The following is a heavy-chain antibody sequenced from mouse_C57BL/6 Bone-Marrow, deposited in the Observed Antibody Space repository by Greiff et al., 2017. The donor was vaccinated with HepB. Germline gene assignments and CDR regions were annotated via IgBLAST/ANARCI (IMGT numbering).Heavy chain of an antibody. D-gene: IGHD1-1*01. CDR3: ARGGFYYYGSGLLAG. J-gene: IGHJ3*01. CDR1: GFNIKNTY. V-gene: IGHV14-3*01. CDR2: IDPANGNT. Sequence: VQLKQSVAELVRPGASVKLSCTASGFNIKNTYMHWVKQRPEQGLEWIGRIDPANGNTKYAPKFQGKATITADTSSNTAYLQLSSLTSKDTAFYYCARGGFYYYGSGLLAGWGKGTLVTVSA.